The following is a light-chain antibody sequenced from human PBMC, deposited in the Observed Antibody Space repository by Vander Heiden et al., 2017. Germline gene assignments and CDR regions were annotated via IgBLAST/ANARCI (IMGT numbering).Light chain of an antibody. V-gene: IGKV2-28*01. CDR3: MQAVQYPPDFT. CDR2: LGS. CDR1: QSLLHSNGYNY. Sequence: SPLSLPVTPGEPASISCRSSQSLLHSNGYNYLDWYLQKPGQSPQLLIYLGSNRASGVPDRFSGSGSGTDFTLKISRVEAEDVGVYYCMQAVQYPPDFTFGHGTRVDIK. J-gene: IGKJ3*01.